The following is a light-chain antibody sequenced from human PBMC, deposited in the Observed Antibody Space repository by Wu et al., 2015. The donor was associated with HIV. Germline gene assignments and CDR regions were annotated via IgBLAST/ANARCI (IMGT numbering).Light chain of an antibody. CDR3: QRYGYSSSLF. CDR2: DVS. Sequence: EVVLTQSPATLSLSPGERATLSCRASQNVNNYLTWYQQKPGQAPRLLIYDVSNRATGIPARFSGSGSGTDFTLTISSLEPEDFAMYHCQRYGYSSSLFFGGGTKV. J-gene: IGKJ4*01. V-gene: IGKV3-11*01. CDR1: QNVNNY.